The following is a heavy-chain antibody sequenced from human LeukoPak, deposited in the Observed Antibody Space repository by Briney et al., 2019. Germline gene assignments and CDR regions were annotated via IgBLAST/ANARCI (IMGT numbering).Heavy chain of an antibody. V-gene: IGHV1-8*01. Sequence: ASVKVSCKASGYTFTSYDINWVRQATGQGLEWMGWMNPNSGNTGNAQKFQGRVTMTRNTSISTAYMELSSLRSEDTAVYYCARGRGYCSGGSCYRKRNYYYYYMDVWGKGTTVTVSS. J-gene: IGHJ6*03. CDR1: GYTFTSYD. CDR2: MNPNSGNT. CDR3: ARGRGYCSGGSCYRKRNYYYYYMDV. D-gene: IGHD2-15*01.